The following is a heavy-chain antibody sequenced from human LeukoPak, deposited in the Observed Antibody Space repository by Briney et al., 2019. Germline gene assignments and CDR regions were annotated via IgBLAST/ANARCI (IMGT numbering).Heavy chain of an antibody. Sequence: PGGSLRLSCAASKFTFSNYAMSWVRQAPGKGLEWVSAISVSGGNTYYADSVKGRFTISRDNSNNTLYLQMNIRRAEHTALYYCATHLLGRYYYGMHVWRQGTTVTVSS. CDR1: KFTFSNYA. CDR3: ATHLLGRYYYGMHV. V-gene: IGHV3-23*01. CDR2: ISVSGGNT. J-gene: IGHJ6*02.